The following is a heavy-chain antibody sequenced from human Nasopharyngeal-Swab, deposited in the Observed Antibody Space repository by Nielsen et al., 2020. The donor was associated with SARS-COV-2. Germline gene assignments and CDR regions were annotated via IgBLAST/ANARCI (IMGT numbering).Heavy chain of an antibody. J-gene: IGHJ4*02. CDR3: ARAQGGYSYGSELDY. Sequence: GESLKISCAASGFTFSSYAMHWVRQAPGKGLEWMTLISYDGSNKYYADSVKGRFTISRDNAKNSLYLQMNSLRAEDTAVYYCARAQGGYSYGSELDYWGQGTLVTVSS. V-gene: IGHV3-30*04. CDR2: ISYDGSNK. CDR1: GFTFSSYA. D-gene: IGHD5-18*01.